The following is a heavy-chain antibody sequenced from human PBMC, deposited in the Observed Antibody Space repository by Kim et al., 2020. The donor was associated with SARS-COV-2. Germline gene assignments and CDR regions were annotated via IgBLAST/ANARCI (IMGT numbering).Heavy chain of an antibody. CDR1: GYSFTSYW. CDR3: ARLSLHYDILTGYYIYGMDV. J-gene: IGHJ6*02. CDR2: IDPSDSYT. D-gene: IGHD3-9*01. V-gene: IGHV5-10-1*01. Sequence: GESLKISCKGSGYSFTSYWIGWVRQMPGKGLEWMGRIDPSDSYTNYSPSFQGHVTISADKSISTAYLQWSSLKASDTAMYYGARLSLHYDILTGYYIYGMDVWGQGTTVTVSS.